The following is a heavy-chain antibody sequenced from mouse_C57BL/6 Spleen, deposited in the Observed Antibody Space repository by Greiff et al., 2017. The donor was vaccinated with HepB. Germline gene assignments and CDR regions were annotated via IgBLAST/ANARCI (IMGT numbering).Heavy chain of an antibody. CDR1: GYAFTNYL. V-gene: IGHV1-54*01. Sequence: VHLVESGAELVRPGTSVKVSCKASGYAFTNYLIEWVKQRPGQGLEWIGVINPGSGGTNYNEKFKGKATLTADKSSSTAYMQLSSLTSEDSAVYFCARRGGSSPFDYWGQGTTLTVSS. CDR2: INPGSGGT. CDR3: ARRGGSSPFDY. D-gene: IGHD1-1*01. J-gene: IGHJ2*01.